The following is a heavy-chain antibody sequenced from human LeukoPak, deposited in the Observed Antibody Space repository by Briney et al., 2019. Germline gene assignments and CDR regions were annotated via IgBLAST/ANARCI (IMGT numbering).Heavy chain of an antibody. CDR3: ASGTVVVITGGLVGY. D-gene: IGHD3-22*01. Sequence: GGSLRLSCVASGFTFGTHAMSWVRQVPGKGLEWVSGISRGSITYYSDSVKGRFTISRDNSRATLFLQMNSLRAEDTAVYYCASGTVVVITGGLVGYWGQGTLVTVSS. V-gene: IGHV3-23*01. J-gene: IGHJ4*02. CDR2: ISRGSIT. CDR1: GFTFGTHA.